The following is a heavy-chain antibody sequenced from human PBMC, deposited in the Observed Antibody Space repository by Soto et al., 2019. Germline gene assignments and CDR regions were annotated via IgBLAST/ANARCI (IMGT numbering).Heavy chain of an antibody. CDR1: GGSISSSSYY. V-gene: IGHV4-39*01. CDR3: ARPRRRSSSPAAYDY. D-gene: IGHD6-6*01. J-gene: IGHJ4*02. Sequence: SETLSLTCTVSGGSISSSSYYWGWIRQPPGKGLEWIGSIYYSGSTYYNPSLKSRVTISVDTSKNQFSLKLSSVTAADTAVYYCARPRRRSSSPAAYDYWGQGTLVTVSS. CDR2: IYYSGST.